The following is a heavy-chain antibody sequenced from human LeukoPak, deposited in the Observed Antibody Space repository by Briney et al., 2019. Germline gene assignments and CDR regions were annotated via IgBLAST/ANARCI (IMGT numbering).Heavy chain of an antibody. D-gene: IGHD3-10*01. V-gene: IGHV5-51*01. CDR1: GYSFTNYW. J-gene: IGHJ4*02. CDR2: IYPDDSDT. CDR3: ARYYRSGTQLPPFDF. Sequence: GESLKISCKGGGYSFTNYWIVWVRQMPGKGLEWMGYIYPDDSDTRYSPSFQGQVTISADKSISTAYLQWSRLKASDTAMYYCARYYRSGTQLPPFDFWGQGTLVTVSS.